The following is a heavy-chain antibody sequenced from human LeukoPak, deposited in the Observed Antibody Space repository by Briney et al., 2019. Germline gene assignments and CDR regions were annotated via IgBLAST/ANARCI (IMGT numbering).Heavy chain of an antibody. D-gene: IGHD2-15*01. Sequence: GVSLRLSCAASGFTFTDYYMNWIRQAPGKGLEWVANIKQDGSEKYYVDSVKGRFSISRDNAKNSVYLQMNSLRAEDTAVYYCARDRYCSGNWGQGTLVTVSS. V-gene: IGHV3-7*01. CDR2: IKQDGSEK. CDR3: ARDRYCSGN. J-gene: IGHJ4*02. CDR1: GFTFTDYY.